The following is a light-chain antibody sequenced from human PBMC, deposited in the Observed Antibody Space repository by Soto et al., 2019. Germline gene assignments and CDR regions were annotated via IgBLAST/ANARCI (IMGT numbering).Light chain of an antibody. Sequence: EIVLTQSPATLSLSPGARATLSCRASRSVCIFLPWSQQNPGQAPSLLIFDASNRDTGIPARFSGSGSGTDFTLTISSLEPEDLAVYSCQQRGNWALGQGTKVE. J-gene: IGKJ1*01. CDR2: DAS. CDR1: RSVCIF. V-gene: IGKV3-11*01. CDR3: QQRGNWA.